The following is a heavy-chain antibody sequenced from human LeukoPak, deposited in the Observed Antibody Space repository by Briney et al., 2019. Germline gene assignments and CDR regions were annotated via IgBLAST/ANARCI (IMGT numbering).Heavy chain of an antibody. CDR1: GYTFTGYY. CDR3: ARVRCSSTSCYSPGARYYYMDV. V-gene: IGHV1-2*02. D-gene: IGHD2-2*01. Sequence: GASVKVSCKASGYTFTGYYMHWVRQAPGQGLEWMGWINPNSGGTNYAQKFQGRVTITRDTSISTAYMELSRLRSDDTAVYYCARVRCSSTSCYSPGARYYYMDVWGKGTTVTVSS. CDR2: INPNSGGT. J-gene: IGHJ6*03.